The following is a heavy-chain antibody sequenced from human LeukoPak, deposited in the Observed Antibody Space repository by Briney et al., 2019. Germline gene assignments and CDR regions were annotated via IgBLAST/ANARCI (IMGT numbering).Heavy chain of an antibody. CDR1: GGSISSYY. V-gene: IGHV4-4*07. Sequence: SETLSLTCTVSGGSISSYYWSWIRQPAGKGLEWIGRIYTSGSTNYNPSLKSRVTMSVDTSKNQFSLKLSSVTAADTAVYYCARGVSCSGGSCPGYFDYWGQGTLVTVSS. J-gene: IGHJ4*02. CDR2: IYTSGST. CDR3: ARGVSCSGGSCPGYFDY. D-gene: IGHD2-15*01.